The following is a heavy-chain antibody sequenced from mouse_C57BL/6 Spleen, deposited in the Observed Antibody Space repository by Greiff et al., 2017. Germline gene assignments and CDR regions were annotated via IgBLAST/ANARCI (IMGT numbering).Heavy chain of an antibody. CDR2: INPNNGGT. CDR1: GYTFTDYY. Sequence: VQLQQSGPELVKPGASVKISCKASGYTFTDYYMNWVKQSHGKSLEWIGDINPNNGGTSYNQKFKGKATLTVDKSSSTAYMELRSLTSEDSAVYYCASLGGYYWYFDVWGTGTTVTVSS. J-gene: IGHJ1*03. V-gene: IGHV1-26*01. CDR3: ASLGGYYWYFDV. D-gene: IGHD2-2*01.